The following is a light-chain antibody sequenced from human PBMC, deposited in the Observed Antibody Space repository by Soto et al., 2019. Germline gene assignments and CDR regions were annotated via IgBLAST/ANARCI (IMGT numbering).Light chain of an antibody. J-gene: IGLJ3*02. CDR3: QAWGTGIRV. V-gene: IGLV4-69*01. CDR2: LNSDGSH. CDR1: SGHSTYA. Sequence: QSVLTQSPSASASLGASVKLTCTLSSGHSTYAIAWHQQHPGRGPRYLMRLNSDGSHNKGDGIPDRFSGSSSGAERYLTISGLQSEDEADYYCQAWGTGIRVFGGGTKLTVL.